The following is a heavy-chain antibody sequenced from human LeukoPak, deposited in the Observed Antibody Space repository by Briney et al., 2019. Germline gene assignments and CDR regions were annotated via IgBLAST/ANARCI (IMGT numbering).Heavy chain of an antibody. CDR2: INSDGSST. D-gene: IGHD2-15*01. CDR1: GFTFSSYW. Sequence: GGSLRLSCAASGFTFSSYWMHWVRQAPGEGLVWVSRINSDGSSTSYADSVKGRFTISRDNAKNTLYLQMNSLRAEDTAVYYCASLGYCSGGSCYSVYYYYYGMDVWGQGTTVTVSS. CDR3: ASLGYCSGGSCYSVYYYYYGMDV. V-gene: IGHV3-74*01. J-gene: IGHJ6*02.